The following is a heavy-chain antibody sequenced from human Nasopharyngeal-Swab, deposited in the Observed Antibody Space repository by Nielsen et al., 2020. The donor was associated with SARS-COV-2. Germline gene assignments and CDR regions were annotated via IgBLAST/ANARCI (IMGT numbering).Heavy chain of an antibody. CDR1: GFTFSSYW. D-gene: IGHD6-13*01. Sequence: GESLKTSCAASGFTFSSYWMSWVRQAPGKGLEWVANIKQDGSEKYYVDSVKGRFTISRDNAKNSLYLQMNSLRAEDTAVYYCARVGSSSWYFDLWGRGTLVTVSS. CDR2: IKQDGSEK. V-gene: IGHV3-7*01. CDR3: ARVGSSSWYFDL. J-gene: IGHJ2*01.